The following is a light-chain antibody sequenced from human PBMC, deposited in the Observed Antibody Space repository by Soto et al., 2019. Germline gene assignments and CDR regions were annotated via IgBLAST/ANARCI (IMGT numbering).Light chain of an antibody. CDR3: QQLFDSPIT. CDR2: AAS. CDR1: QVISTS. J-gene: IGKJ5*01. Sequence: DIQLTQSPSFLSPSLGESVTITCRASQVISTSLAWYQVKPGKAPKLLFYAASTLESGVPSRFSATVSGTEFSLTITSLQPEDFATYYCQQLFDSPITFGQGTRLEIK. V-gene: IGKV1-9*01.